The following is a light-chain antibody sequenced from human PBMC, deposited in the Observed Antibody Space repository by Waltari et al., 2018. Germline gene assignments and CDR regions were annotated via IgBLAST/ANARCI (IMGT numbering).Light chain of an antibody. CDR2: AAS. J-gene: IGKJ1*01. CDR1: QGISSY. Sequence: AIRITQSPSSLSASTGDRVTITCRASQGISSYLAWYQQKPGKAPKLLIYAASTWQSGVPSRFSGSGSGTDFTLTISCLQSEDFATYYCQQYYSYWTFGQGTKVGIK. V-gene: IGKV1-8*01. CDR3: QQYYSYWT.